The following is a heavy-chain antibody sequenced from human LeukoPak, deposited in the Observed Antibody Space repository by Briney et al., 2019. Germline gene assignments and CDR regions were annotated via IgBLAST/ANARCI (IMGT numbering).Heavy chain of an antibody. CDR3: ARGLYYYDSSGSLDAFDI. CDR1: GYTFTSYY. D-gene: IGHD3-22*01. J-gene: IGHJ3*02. Sequence: GASVKVSCKASGYTFTSYYMHWVRQAPGQGLEWMGIINPSGGSTSYAQKFQGRVTMTRDTSTGTVYMELSSLRSEDTAVYYCARGLYYYDSSGSLDAFDIWGQGTMVTVSS. CDR2: INPSGGST. V-gene: IGHV1-46*01.